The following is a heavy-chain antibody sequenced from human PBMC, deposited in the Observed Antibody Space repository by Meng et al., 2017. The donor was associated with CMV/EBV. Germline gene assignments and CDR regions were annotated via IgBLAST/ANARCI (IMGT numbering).Heavy chain of an antibody. J-gene: IGHJ3*02. Sequence: GESLKISCAASGFTFSSYGMHWVRQAPGKGLEWVAFIRYDGSNKYYADSVKGRFTISRDNSKNTLYLQMNSLRAEDTAVYYCAKDLRQYDSSGYYPDAFDIWGQGTMVTVSS. D-gene: IGHD3-22*01. CDR2: IRYDGSNK. CDR1: GFTFSSYG. CDR3: AKDLRQYDSSGYYPDAFDI. V-gene: IGHV3-30*02.